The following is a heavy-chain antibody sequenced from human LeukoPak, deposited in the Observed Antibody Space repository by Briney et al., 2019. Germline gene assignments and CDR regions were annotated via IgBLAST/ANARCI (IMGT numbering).Heavy chain of an antibody. D-gene: IGHD5-18*01. CDR2: ISYDGSNK. V-gene: IGHV3-30-3*01. J-gene: IGHJ4*02. Sequence: GGSLRLSCAASGFTFSSYAMHWVRQAPGKGLEWVAVISYDGSNKYYADSVKGRFTIPRDNSKNTLYLQMNSLRAEDTAVYYCARDLRGYSYGPDYWGQGTLVTVSS. CDR1: GFTFSSYA. CDR3: ARDLRGYSYGPDY.